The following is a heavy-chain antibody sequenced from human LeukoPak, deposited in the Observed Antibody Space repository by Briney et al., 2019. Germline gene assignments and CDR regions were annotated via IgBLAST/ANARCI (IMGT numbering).Heavy chain of an antibody. CDR2: ISPSSSAI. D-gene: IGHD6-13*01. CDR3: ARDVPYTSSWSIDY. CDR1: GFTFSDYT. Sequence: GGSLRLSCAASGFTFSDYTMNWVRQAPGKGLEWVSYISPSSSAIYYADSVKGRFTISRDNAKNSLFLQMNSLRAEDTSVYYCARDVPYTSSWSIDYWGQGTLVTVSS. V-gene: IGHV3-48*04. J-gene: IGHJ4*02.